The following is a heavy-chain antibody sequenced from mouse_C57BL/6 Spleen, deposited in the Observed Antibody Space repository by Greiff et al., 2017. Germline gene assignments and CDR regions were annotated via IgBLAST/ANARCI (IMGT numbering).Heavy chain of an antibody. CDR1: GYTFTDYN. CDR3: ASDYGQTYFDD. V-gene: IGHV1-18*01. CDR2: INPNNGGT. D-gene: IGHD1-1*01. Sequence: EVQLQQSGPELVKPGASVKIPCKASGYTFTDYNMDWVKQSHGKSLEWIGDINPNNGGTIYNQKFKGKATLTVDKSSSTAYMELRSLTSEDTAVYYCASDYGQTYFDDWGTGTTVTVSS. J-gene: IGHJ1*03.